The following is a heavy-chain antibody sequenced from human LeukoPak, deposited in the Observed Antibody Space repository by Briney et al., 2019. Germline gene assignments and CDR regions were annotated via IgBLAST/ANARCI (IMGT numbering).Heavy chain of an antibody. CDR1: GYSISSGYY. CDR3: ARADEYYYDNSGYYSDPYFDY. J-gene: IGHJ4*02. D-gene: IGHD3-22*01. V-gene: IGHV4-38-2*02. CDR2: IYHSGST. Sequence: SETLSLTCSVSGYSISSGYYWGWIRQPPGKGLEWIGSIYHSGSTHYSPSLKSRVTISVDTAKNQFSLRLSSVTAADTAVYYCARADEYYYDNSGYYSDPYFDYWGQGTLFTVSS.